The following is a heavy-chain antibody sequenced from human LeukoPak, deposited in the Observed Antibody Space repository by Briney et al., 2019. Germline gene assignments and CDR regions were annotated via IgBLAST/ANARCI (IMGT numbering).Heavy chain of an antibody. J-gene: IGHJ1*01. V-gene: IGHV4-38-2*02. CDR1: GHSISSGYY. CDR3: ARGVNDFWSGYYARFDGDAEYFQH. D-gene: IGHD3-3*01. Sequence: SETLSLTCTVSGHSISSGYYWGWIRQPPGKGLEWSGSIYHSGSTYYNPSLKSRVTISVDTSKNQFSLKLSSVTAADTAVNYCARGVNDFWSGYYARFDGDAEYFQHWGQGTLVTVSS. CDR2: IYHSGST.